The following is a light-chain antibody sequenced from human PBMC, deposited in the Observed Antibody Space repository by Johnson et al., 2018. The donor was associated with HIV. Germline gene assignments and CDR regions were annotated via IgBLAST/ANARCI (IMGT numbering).Light chain of an antibody. J-gene: IGLJ1*01. CDR1: SSNIGNNY. Sequence: QSVLTQPPSVSAAPGQKVTISCSGSSSNIGNNYVSWYQQLPGTAPKLLIYDDYKRPSGIPDRFSGSKSGTSATLGITGLQTGDEADYYCGTWDSSLTAVFGTGTKVPGL. CDR3: GTWDSSLTAV. CDR2: DDY. V-gene: IGLV1-51*01.